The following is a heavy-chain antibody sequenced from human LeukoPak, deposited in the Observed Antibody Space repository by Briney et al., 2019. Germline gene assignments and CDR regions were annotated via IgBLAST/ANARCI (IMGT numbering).Heavy chain of an antibody. D-gene: IGHD4-17*01. Sequence: GGSLRLSCAASGFTFNNYALIWVRQAPGKGLEWVSSISDSGVSTYYADSVKGRFSISRDNYKNTLYLHMSSLRADDTAVYYCARDPNGNYVGAFDFQRWGQGTLVTVSS. CDR2: ISDSGVST. CDR1: GFTFNNYA. V-gene: IGHV3-23*01. CDR3: ARDPNGNYVGAFDFQR. J-gene: IGHJ1*01.